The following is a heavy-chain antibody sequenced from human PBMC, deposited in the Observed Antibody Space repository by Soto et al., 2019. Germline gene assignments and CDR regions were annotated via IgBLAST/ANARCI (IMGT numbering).Heavy chain of an antibody. D-gene: IGHD3-22*01. CDR2: IYYSGST. Sequence: SETLSLTCTVSGGSVSSGSYYWSWIRQPPGKGLEWIGYIYYSGSTNYNPSLKSRVTISVDTSKNQFSLKLSSVTAADTAVYYCARVRGGSSGYYSYFDYWGQGTLVTVSS. J-gene: IGHJ4*02. CDR3: ARVRGGSSGYYSYFDY. V-gene: IGHV4-61*01. CDR1: GGSVSSGSYY.